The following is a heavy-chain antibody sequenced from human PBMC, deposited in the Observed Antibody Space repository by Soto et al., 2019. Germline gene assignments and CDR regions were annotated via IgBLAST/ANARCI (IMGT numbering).Heavy chain of an antibody. J-gene: IGHJ4*02. CDR2: ISYDGSNK. V-gene: IGHV3-30*18. D-gene: IGHD5-12*01. CDR1: GFTFSSYG. Sequence: VGSLRLSCAASGFTFSSYGTHWVRQAPVKGLEWVAVISYDGSNKYYADSVKGRFTISRDNSKNTLSLQMNSLRADDTAVYYCAKLDGYNYFDYWGQGTLVTVSS. CDR3: AKLDGYNYFDY.